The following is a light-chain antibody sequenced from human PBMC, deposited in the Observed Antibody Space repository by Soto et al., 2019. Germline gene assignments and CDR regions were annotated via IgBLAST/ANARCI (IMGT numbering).Light chain of an antibody. J-gene: IGKJ1*01. CDR2: DAS. Sequence: EVVLTQSPATLSVSPGDRATLSCRASQSVSSYLAWYQQKPGQAPRLLIYDASNRATGIPARFSGSGSGTDFTLTISSLEPEDFAVYYCQQRRNSPRTFGQGTKVDIK. CDR1: QSVSSY. V-gene: IGKV3-11*01. CDR3: QQRRNSPRT.